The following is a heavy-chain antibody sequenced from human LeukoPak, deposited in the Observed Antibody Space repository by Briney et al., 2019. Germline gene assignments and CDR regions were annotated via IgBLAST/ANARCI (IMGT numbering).Heavy chain of an antibody. CDR3: ARTGDTERFDY. CDR2: IRYDGSKK. Sequence: PGRSPRLSCAASGFTFSNYGMHWVRQAPGKGLEWVALIRYDGSKKDYADSVKGRFTISRDNSKNTLHLQMNSLRAEDTAVYYCARTGDTERFDYWGQGTLATVSS. J-gene: IGHJ4*02. V-gene: IGHV3-33*01. CDR1: GFTFSNYG. D-gene: IGHD5-18*01.